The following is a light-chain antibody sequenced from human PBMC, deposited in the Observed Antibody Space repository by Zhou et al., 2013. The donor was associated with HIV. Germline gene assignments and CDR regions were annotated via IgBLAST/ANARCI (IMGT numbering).Light chain of an antibody. J-gene: IGKJ4*01. CDR2: GAY. V-gene: IGKV1-33*01. Sequence: DIKMTQSPSSLSASVGDRVTITCQASQDINTYLDWYHQKPGKAPKLLIYGAYNLETGAPSRFSGRGTGTNFTFAISRLQTEDTGTYYCLHYADVPLTFGGGTKGG. CDR1: QDINTY. CDR3: LHYADVPLT.